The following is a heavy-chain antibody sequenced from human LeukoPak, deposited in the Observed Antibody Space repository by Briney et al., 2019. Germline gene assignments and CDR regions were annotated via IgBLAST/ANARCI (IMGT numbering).Heavy chain of an antibody. J-gene: IGHJ3*02. CDR1: GGTFSSYA. Sequence: SVKVSCKASGGTFSSYAISWVRQAPGQGLEWMGGIIPIFGTANYAQKFQGRVTITTDESTSTAYMELSSLRSEDTAVYYCAGDTISFSLDAFDIWGQGTMVTVSS. CDR2: IIPIFGTA. CDR3: AGDTISFSLDAFDI. V-gene: IGHV1-69*05. D-gene: IGHD3-3*01.